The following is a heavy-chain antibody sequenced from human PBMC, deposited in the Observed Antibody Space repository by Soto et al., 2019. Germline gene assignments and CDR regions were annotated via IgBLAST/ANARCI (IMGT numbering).Heavy chain of an antibody. J-gene: IGHJ4*02. CDR2: IYHSGST. CDR1: GGSISSSNW. D-gene: IGHD4-17*01. V-gene: IGHV4-4*02. Sequence: QVQLQESGPGLVKPSGTLSLTCAVSGGSISSSNWWSWVRQPPGKGLEWIGEIYHSGSTNYNPSLKSLVTIXXDXSXXPFSLRLSSVTAADTAVYYCASDRRTTVVTRHFDYWGQGTLVTVSS. CDR3: ASDRRTTVVTRHFDY.